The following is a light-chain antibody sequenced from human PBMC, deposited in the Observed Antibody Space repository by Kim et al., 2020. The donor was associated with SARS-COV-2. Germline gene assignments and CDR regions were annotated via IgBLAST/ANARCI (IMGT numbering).Light chain of an antibody. CDR1: SSNVGSYKS. Sequence: GQSVTISCTGTSSNVGSYKSVSWYQQHPGKAPKLIIYDVSKRPSGVPERFSGSKSGNTASLTISGLQAEDEADYSCCSYAGSYTRVFGGGTQLTVL. CDR3: CSYAGSYTRV. V-gene: IGLV2-11*01. CDR2: DVS. J-gene: IGLJ2*01.